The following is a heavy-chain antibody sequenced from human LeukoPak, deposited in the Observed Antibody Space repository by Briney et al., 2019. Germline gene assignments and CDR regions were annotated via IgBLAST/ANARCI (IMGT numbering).Heavy chain of an antibody. D-gene: IGHD6-19*01. CDR3: ASEQWLRY. V-gene: IGHV3-7*01. J-gene: IGHJ4*02. Sequence: GGSLRLSCAASGFTFSSYWMTWIRQAPGKGLEWVANINQDGSENYYVDSVKGRFTISRDNAKNSVYLQMNSLRAEDTAVYYCASEQWLRYWGQGTLVTVSS. CDR2: INQDGSEN. CDR1: GFTFSSYW.